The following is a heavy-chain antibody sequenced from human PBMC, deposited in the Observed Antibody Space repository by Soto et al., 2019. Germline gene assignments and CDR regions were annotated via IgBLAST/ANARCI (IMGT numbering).Heavy chain of an antibody. V-gene: IGHV1-69*13. CDR3: ARRSSVLGVVARDYYYYYGMDF. CDR2: IIPIFGTA. CDR1: GGTFSSYA. Sequence: SVKVSCKASGGTFSSYAISWARQAPGQGLEWMGGIIPIFGTANYAQKFQGRVTVTAGESASTADMELGSLRCEDTAVYYCARRSSVLGVVARDYYYYYGMDFWGQGTTVTVSS. J-gene: IGHJ6*02. D-gene: IGHD3-3*01.